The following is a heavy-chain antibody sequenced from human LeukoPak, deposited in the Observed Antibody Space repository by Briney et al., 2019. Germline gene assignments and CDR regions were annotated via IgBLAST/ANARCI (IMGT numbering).Heavy chain of an antibody. CDR2: ISSSSSYI. CDR3: ARGDYGDYWSFDY. J-gene: IGHJ4*02. V-gene: IGHV3-21*01. CDR1: GFTFSSYS. D-gene: IGHD4-17*01. Sequence: GGSLRLSCAASGFTFSSYSMNWVRQAPGKGLEWVSSISSSSSYIYYADSVKGRFTISRDNAKNSLYLQMNSLRAEDTAVYYCARGDYGDYWSFDYWGQGTLVTVS.